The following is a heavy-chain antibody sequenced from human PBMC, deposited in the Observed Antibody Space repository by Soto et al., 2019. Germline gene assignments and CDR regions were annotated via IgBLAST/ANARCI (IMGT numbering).Heavy chain of an antibody. CDR1: GFTFSNYA. CDR2: ISGSGVTT. D-gene: IGHD5-18*01. CDR3: AKCPGYSYAETDY. Sequence: GGSLRLSCAASGFTFSNYAMTWVRRAPGKGLEWVSGISGSGVTTYYADSVKGRFTISRDNSKNTLYLQMNSLRAEDTAIYYCAKCPGYSYAETDYWGQGTLVTVSS. J-gene: IGHJ4*02. V-gene: IGHV3-23*01.